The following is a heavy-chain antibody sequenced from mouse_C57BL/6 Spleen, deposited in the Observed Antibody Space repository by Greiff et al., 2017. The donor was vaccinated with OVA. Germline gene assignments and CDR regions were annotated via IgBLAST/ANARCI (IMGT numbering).Heavy chain of an antibody. V-gene: IGHV1-54*01. J-gene: IGHJ4*01. CDR1: GYAFTNYL. CDR2: INPGSGGT. Sequence: QVQLQQSGAELVRPGTSVKVSCKASGYAFTNYLIEWVKQRPGQGLEWIGVINPGSGGTNYNEKFKGKATLTADKSSSTAYMQLSSLTSEDSAVYFWARWAYYAMDYWGQGTSVTVSS. CDR3: ARWAYYAMDY.